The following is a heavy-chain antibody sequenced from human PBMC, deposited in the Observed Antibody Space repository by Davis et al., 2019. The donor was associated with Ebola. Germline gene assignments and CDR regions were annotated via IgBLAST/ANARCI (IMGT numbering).Heavy chain of an antibody. J-gene: IGHJ6*02. Sequence: PGGSLRLSCEASGYNFATHWIGWVRQMPGKGLEYMGIIYPGDSDTRYSPSFQGQVTISADRSLSTAYLQWSSLKASDTAMYYCARGIYDGSSYGYSYYGLDVWGQGTTVTVSS. V-gene: IGHV5-51*01. CDR3: ARGIYDGSSYGYSYYGLDV. D-gene: IGHD3-10*01. CDR1: GYNFATHW. CDR2: IYPGDSDT.